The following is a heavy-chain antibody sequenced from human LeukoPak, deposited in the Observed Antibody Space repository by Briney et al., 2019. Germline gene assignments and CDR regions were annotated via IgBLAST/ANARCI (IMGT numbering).Heavy chain of an antibody. Sequence: PSETLSLTCTVSGASISSHYWSWIRQPPGKGLEWIGYINYRGNTEYSPSLRSRVTISADTSKNQVSLRLTSVTATDTAVYYCAKTISLAQWELRRDPFDYWGQGTLVTVSS. V-gene: IGHV4-59*08. CDR3: AKTISLAQWELRRDPFDY. J-gene: IGHJ4*02. D-gene: IGHD1-26*01. CDR2: INYRGNT. CDR1: GASISSHY.